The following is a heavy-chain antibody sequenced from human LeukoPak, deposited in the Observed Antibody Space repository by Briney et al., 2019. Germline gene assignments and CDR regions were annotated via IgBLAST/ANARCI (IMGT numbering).Heavy chain of an antibody. CDR2: IKQDGTEE. CDR1: GFTFSSYW. V-gene: IGHV3-7*03. CDR3: ASHYGSGHGYYYYGMDV. J-gene: IGHJ6*04. D-gene: IGHD3-10*01. Sequence: GGSLTLSCAASGFTFSSYWMTWVRQAPGKGLEWVASIKQDGTEENYVDSVRGRFTISRDNAKNSLFLQMGGLRAGDTAVYYCASHYGSGHGYYYYGMDVWGKGTTVIVSP.